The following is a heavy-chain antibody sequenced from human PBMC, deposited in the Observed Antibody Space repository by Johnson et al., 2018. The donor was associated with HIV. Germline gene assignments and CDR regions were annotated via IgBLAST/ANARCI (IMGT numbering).Heavy chain of an antibody. CDR1: GFTFDDYA. D-gene: IGHD3-22*01. CDR3: TTGVDYYDSRVAAFDI. CDR2: IYSGGSI. Sequence: VESGGGLVQPGRSLRLSCAASGFTFDDYAMHWVRQAPGKGLEWVSVIYSGGSIYYADSVKGRFTISRDNAKNSLYLQMNSLRAEDTAVYYCTTGVDYYDSRVAAFDIWGQGTMVTVSS. J-gene: IGHJ3*02. V-gene: IGHV3-9*01.